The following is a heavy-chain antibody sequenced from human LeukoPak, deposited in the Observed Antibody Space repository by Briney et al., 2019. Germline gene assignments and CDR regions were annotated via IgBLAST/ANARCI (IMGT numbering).Heavy chain of an antibody. CDR2: INHSGRT. CDR3: ARGGATPMVFRY. Sequence: SETLSLTCAVYGGSFSDYYWSWVRQPPGKGLEWVGEINHSGRTNYNPSLKSRVIMSVDASKNQFSLQLTSVTAADTAVYYCARGGATPMVFRYWGRGTLVTVSS. V-gene: IGHV4-34*01. D-gene: IGHD5-18*01. CDR1: GGSFSDYY. J-gene: IGHJ4*02.